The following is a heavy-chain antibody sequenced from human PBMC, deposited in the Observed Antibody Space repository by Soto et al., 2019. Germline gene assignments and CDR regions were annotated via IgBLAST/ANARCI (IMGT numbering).Heavy chain of an antibody. CDR2: IYYSGST. V-gene: IGHV4-59*01. D-gene: IGHD6-13*01. Sequence: SETLSLTCAVYGGSFSSYYWSWIRQPPGKGLEWIGYIYYSGSTNYNPSLKSRVTISVDTSKNQFSLKLSSVTAADTAVYYCARGASSWEYYFDYWGQGTLVTVSS. J-gene: IGHJ4*02. CDR3: ARGASSWEYYFDY. CDR1: GGSFSSYY.